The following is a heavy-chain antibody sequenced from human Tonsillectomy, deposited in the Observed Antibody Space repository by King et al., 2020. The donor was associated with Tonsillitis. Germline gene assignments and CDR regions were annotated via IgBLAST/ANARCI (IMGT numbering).Heavy chain of an antibody. J-gene: IGHJ4*02. CDR3: ASELVGPTDFDY. CDR1: GFTFSSYA. V-gene: IGHV3-33*01. CDR2: IWYEGSRV. Sequence: VQLVESGGTMVQPGRSLRLSCAASGFTFSSYAMHWVRQAPGKGLEWVAVIWYEGSRVFYADSVKGRFTISRDNSKNTLYLQMDSLRVEDTGVYYCASELVGPTDFDYWGQGTLVTVSS. D-gene: IGHD1-26*01.